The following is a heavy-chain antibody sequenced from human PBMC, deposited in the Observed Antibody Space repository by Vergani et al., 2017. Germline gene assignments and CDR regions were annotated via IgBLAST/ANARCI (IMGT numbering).Heavy chain of an antibody. CDR1: GFTVSSNY. Sequence: EVQLVESGGGLIQPGGSLRLSCAASGFTVSSNYMSWVRQAPGKGLEWVSVIYSGGSTYYADSVKGRFTSSRDNSKDTLYLQMNSLRAEDTAVYYCVGYDLGVVIRVGWGQGTLVTVSS. D-gene: IGHD3-3*01. V-gene: IGHV3-53*01. CDR3: VGYDLGVVIRVG. CDR2: IYSGGST. J-gene: IGHJ4*02.